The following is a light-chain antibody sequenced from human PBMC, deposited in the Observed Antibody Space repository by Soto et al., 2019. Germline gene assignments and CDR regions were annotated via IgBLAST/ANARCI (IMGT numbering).Light chain of an antibody. CDR1: QSVSSN. J-gene: IGKJ2*01. V-gene: IGKV3-15*01. Sequence: EIVMTQSPATLSVSPGERATLSCRASQSVSSNLAWYQQKPGQALRLLIYGASTRATGIPARFSGSGSGTEFTLTISSLQSEDFAVYYCQQRSNWPPEYTFGQGTKVDIK. CDR2: GAS. CDR3: QQRSNWPPEYT.